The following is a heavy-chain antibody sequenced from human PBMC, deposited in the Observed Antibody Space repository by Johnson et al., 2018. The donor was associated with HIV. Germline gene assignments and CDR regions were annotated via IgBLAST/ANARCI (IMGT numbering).Heavy chain of an antibody. CDR3: ARGRGVGRPIQKWLGAAFDI. V-gene: IGHV3-13*01. CDR1: GFTFSSYD. D-gene: IGHD5-18*01. J-gene: IGHJ3*02. CDR2: IGTAGDT. Sequence: MQLVESGGGWVQPGGYLRLSCAASGFTFSSYDMHWVRQTTGKVLQWVSGIGTAGDTYYSGSVKGRFTISRENAKNSLYLQMNSLRAGDTAVYYCARGRGVGRPIQKWLGAAFDIWGQGTMVTVSS.